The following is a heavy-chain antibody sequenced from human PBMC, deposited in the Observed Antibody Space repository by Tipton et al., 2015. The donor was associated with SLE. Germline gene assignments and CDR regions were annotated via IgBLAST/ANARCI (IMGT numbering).Heavy chain of an antibody. Sequence: YWSWIRQHPGRGLEWVGNIYPGDSDTRYSPSFQGQVTISADKSISTAYLQWSSLKASDTAMYYCARQVAAAGTRAFDIWGQGTMVTVSS. V-gene: IGHV5-51*01. CDR2: IYPGDSDT. CDR1: YW. J-gene: IGHJ3*02. CDR3: ARQVAAAGTRAFDI. D-gene: IGHD6-13*01.